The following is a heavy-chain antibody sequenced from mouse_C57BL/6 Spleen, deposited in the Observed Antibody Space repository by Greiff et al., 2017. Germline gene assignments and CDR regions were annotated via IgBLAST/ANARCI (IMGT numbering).Heavy chain of an antibody. CDR1: GYTFTSYW. V-gene: IGHV1-69*01. J-gene: IGHJ1*03. CDR3: ARFNYVDWYFDV. D-gene: IGHD1-1*01. Sequence: QVQLQQPGAELVMPGASVTLSCEASGYTFTSYWMHWVKQRPGQGLEWIGEIDPSDSYTNYNQKFKGKSTLTVDKSSSTAYMHLSSLTSEYSAVYYCARFNYVDWYFDVWGTGTTVTVSS. CDR2: IDPSDSYT.